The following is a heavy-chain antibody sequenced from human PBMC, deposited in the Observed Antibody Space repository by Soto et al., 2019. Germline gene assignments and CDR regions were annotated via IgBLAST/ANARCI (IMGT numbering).Heavy chain of an antibody. D-gene: IGHD1-1*01. CDR1: GFTFSNYG. Sequence: GGSLRLSCAASGFTFSNYGMRWVGRTPGKGLEWVALILYDGSNKYYADSVKGRFTISRDNSKNTLYLQVSSLRAEDTAVYYCAKSRDAYNFYFYYGMDVWGQGTSVTVSS. J-gene: IGHJ6*02. CDR2: ILYDGSNK. CDR3: AKSRDAYNFYFYYGMDV. V-gene: IGHV3-30*18.